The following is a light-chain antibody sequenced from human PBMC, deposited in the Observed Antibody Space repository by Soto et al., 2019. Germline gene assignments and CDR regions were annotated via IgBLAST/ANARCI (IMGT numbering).Light chain of an antibody. CDR2: AAS. V-gene: IGKV1-39*01. CDR3: QQSYSSKLYT. J-gene: IGKJ2*01. Sequence: DIQMTQSPSSLSASVGDRVTITCRASQSINTYLNWYQQKPGSAPTLLIYAASNLNSGVPSRFSGSGSGTDFTLTISSLQPEDFATYYCQQSYSSKLYTFGQGTKLEI. CDR1: QSINTY.